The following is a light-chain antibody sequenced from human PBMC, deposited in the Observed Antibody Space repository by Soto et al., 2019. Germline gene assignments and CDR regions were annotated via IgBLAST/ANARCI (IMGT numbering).Light chain of an antibody. CDR3: QHYCSSPPST. CDR2: GAS. V-gene: IGKV3-20*01. Sequence: EMGWTQSPGTLSLSPGERATLSCRATQSVTTNYLAWYQQKPGQAPRLLIYGASIRATGIPDRFSGSGSGTDLTLTISRLEPEDFAVYSCQHYCSSPPSTVGQGTQLEIK. CDR1: QSVTTNY. J-gene: IGKJ2*02.